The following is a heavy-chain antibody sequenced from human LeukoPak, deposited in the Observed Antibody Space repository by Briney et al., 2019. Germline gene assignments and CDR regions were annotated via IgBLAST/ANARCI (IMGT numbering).Heavy chain of an antibody. CDR1: GFTFSSYG. V-gene: IGHV3-33*01. CDR3: AGGYGDMPFDY. Sequence: GGSLRLSCAASGFTFSSYGMHWVRQAPGKGLEWVAVIWYDGSNKYYADFVKGRFTISRDNSKNTLYLQMNSLRAEDTAVYYCAGGYGDMPFDYWGQGTLVTVSS. D-gene: IGHD4-17*01. CDR2: IWYDGSNK. J-gene: IGHJ4*02.